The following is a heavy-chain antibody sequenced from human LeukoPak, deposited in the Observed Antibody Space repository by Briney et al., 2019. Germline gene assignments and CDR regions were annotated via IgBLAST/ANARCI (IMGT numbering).Heavy chain of an antibody. Sequence: GGSLRLSCAASGFTFSIYSMNWVRQAPGKGLEWVSSISTSSTYIDYADSMKGRFTISRDNAKNSLYLQMNSLRAEDTAVYYCARESPQLSSFDYWGQGTLVTVSS. D-gene: IGHD2-2*01. CDR3: ARESPQLSSFDY. J-gene: IGHJ4*02. CDR1: GFTFSIYS. CDR2: ISTSSTYI. V-gene: IGHV3-21*01.